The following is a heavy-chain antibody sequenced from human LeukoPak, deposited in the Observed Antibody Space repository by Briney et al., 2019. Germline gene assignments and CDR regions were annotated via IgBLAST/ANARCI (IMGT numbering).Heavy chain of an antibody. CDR2: ISSSSSYI. CDR3: ARGVWFGELPNDY. D-gene: IGHD3-10*01. CDR1: GFTFSSYG. V-gene: IGHV3-21*01. Sequence: GGSLRLSCAASGFTFSSYGMSWVRQAPGKGLEWVSSISSSSSYIYYADSVKGRFTISRDNAKNSLYLQMNSLRAEDTAVYYCARGVWFGELPNDYWGQGTLVTVSS. J-gene: IGHJ4*02.